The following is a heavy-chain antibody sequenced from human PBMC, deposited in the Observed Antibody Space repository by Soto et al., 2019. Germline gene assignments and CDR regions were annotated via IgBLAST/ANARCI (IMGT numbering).Heavy chain of an antibody. J-gene: IGHJ4*02. CDR3: AKEPFAYYDFWSGYYTGY. V-gene: IGHV3-30*18. D-gene: IGHD3-3*01. CDR1: GFTFSSYG. Sequence: GGSLRLSCEASGFTFSSYGMHWVRQAPGKGLEGVAVISYDGSNKYYADSVKGRFTISRDNSKNTLYLQMNSLRAEDTAVYYCAKEPFAYYDFWSGYYTGYWGQGTLVTVSS. CDR2: ISYDGSNK.